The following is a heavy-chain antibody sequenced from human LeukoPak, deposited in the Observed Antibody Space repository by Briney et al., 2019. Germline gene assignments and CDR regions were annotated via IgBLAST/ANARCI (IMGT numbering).Heavy chain of an antibody. Sequence: GGSLRLSCAVSGLSFSDYWMHWVRQAPGKGLVWVSRIFSDGTGINYADFVKGRFTISRDNVENTLYLQMNSLRAEDTAVYYCVRGLLDYWGQGTRVTVSS. CDR3: VRGLLDY. CDR1: GLSFSDYW. J-gene: IGHJ4*02. V-gene: IGHV3-74*01. CDR2: IFSDGTGI. D-gene: IGHD5/OR15-5a*01.